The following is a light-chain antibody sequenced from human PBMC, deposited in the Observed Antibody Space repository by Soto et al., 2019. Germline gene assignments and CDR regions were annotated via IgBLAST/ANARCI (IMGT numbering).Light chain of an antibody. J-gene: IGKJ2*01. CDR2: DAN. CDR3: QQADSFPNT. CDR1: QDISSR. V-gene: IGKV1-12*01. Sequence: DIQMTQSPSSVSASVGDRVTITCRASQDISSRLAWYQQKPGKAPKLLIYDANSLESGVPSRFSGSGSGTDFTLTISSLQPEDFATYYCQQADSFPNTFGQGTKLEIK.